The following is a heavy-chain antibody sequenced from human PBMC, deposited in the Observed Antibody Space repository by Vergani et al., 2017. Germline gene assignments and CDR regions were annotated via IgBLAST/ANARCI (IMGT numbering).Heavy chain of an antibody. Sequence: QVQLVESGGGVVQPGRSLRLSCAASGFTFSSYGMHWVRQAPGKGLEWVAVISYDGSNKYYADSVKGRFTISRDNSKNTLYLQMNSLRAEDTAVYYCAKDYSSRGGLYYYYGMDVWGQGTTVTVSS. D-gene: IGHD6-19*01. CDR3: AKDYSSRGGLYYYYGMDV. CDR2: ISYDGSNK. CDR1: GFTFSSYG. J-gene: IGHJ6*02. V-gene: IGHV3-30*19.